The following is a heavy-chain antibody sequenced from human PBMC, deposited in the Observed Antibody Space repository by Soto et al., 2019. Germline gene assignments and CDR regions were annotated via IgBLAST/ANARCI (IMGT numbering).Heavy chain of an antibody. CDR1: GFSFGDYA. CDR2: ITSGLYGAAT. J-gene: IGHJ5*02. Sequence: DVHLVESGGGLVQPGRPLTLSCIASGFSFGDYAMAWFRQAPGKGLECVAFITSGLYGAATTYAVAVQDICTISRDDSKSIAFLHMNSLKVEDTGVYFCTRSLSVVASGRGWFDPWGQGTLVTVSS. V-gene: IGHV3-49*03. D-gene: IGHD2-21*01. CDR3: TRSLSVVASGRGWFDP.